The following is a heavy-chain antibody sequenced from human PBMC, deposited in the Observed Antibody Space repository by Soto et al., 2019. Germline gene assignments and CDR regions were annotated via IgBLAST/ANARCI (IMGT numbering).Heavy chain of an antibody. CDR3: AKGLAQGYYYYGMDV. CDR1: GFTFRSYA. J-gene: IGHJ6*02. Sequence: TGGSLRLSCAVSGFTFRSYAMSWVRQAPGKGLEWVSTISDSGGSTYYADSVKGRFAISRDNSKNTLYLQMNSLRAEDTAVYYCAKGLAQGYYYYGMDVWGQGTTVTVSS. CDR2: ISDSGGST. V-gene: IGHV3-23*01.